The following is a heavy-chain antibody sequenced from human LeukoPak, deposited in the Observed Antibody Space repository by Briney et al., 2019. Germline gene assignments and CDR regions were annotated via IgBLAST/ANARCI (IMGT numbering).Heavy chain of an antibody. V-gene: IGHV6-1*01. CDR1: GDSVSSNSAA. CDR2: TYYRSKWYN. D-gene: IGHD6-13*01. CDR3: ARGAWSSSWSGDDAFDI. J-gene: IGHJ3*02. Sequence: SQTLSLTCAISGDSVSSNSAAWNWIRQSPSRGLEWLGRTYYRSKWYNDYAVSVRSRITINPDTSKNQFSLQLNSVTPEDTAVYYCARGAWSSSWSGDDAFDIWGQGTMVTVSS.